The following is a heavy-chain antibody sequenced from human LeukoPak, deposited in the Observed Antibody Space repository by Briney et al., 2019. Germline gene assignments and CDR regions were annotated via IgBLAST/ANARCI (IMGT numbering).Heavy chain of an antibody. CDR3: AKSVIVGYCSGGSCYSGPADAPRYYYGMDV. V-gene: IGHV3-30*18. Sequence: GGSLRLSCAASGFTVSSNYMSWVRQAPGKGLEWVAVISYDGSNKYYADSVKGRFTISRDNSKNTLYLQMNSLRAEDTAVYYCAKSVIVGYCSGGSCYSGPADAPRYYYGMDVWGQGTTVTVSS. D-gene: IGHD2-15*01. CDR2: ISYDGSNK. J-gene: IGHJ6*02. CDR1: GFTVSSNY.